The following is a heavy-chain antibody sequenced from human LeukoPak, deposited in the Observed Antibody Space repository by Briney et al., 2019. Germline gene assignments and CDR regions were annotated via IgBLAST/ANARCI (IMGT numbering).Heavy chain of an antibody. CDR2: IIPILGIA. CDR3: ARAGTAMVGPYFDY. V-gene: IGHV1-69*04. CDR1: GYTFTGYY. J-gene: IGHJ4*02. Sequence: GASVKVSCKASGYTFTGYYMLWVRQAPGQGLEWMGRIIPILGIANYAQKFQGRVTITADKSTSTAYMELSSLRSEDTAVYYCARAGTAMVGPYFDYWGQGTLVTVSS. D-gene: IGHD5-18*01.